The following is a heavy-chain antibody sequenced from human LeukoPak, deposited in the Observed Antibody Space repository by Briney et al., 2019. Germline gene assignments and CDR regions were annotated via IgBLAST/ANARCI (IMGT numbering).Heavy chain of an antibody. Sequence: PSETLSLTCTVSGGSISSSSYYWGWIRQPPGKGLEWIGSIYYSGSTYYNPSLKSRVTISVDTSKNQFSLKLSSVTAADTAVYYCARLPSGYYPFDYWGQGTLVTVSS. J-gene: IGHJ4*02. CDR1: GGSISSSSYY. CDR2: IYYSGST. D-gene: IGHD3-22*01. V-gene: IGHV4-39*01. CDR3: ARLPSGYYPFDY.